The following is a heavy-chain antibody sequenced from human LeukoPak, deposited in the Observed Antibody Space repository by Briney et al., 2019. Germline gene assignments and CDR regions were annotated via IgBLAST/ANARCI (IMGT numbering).Heavy chain of an antibody. D-gene: IGHD3-22*01. CDR1: GFTFSDYY. CDR2: ISSSGSTI. J-gene: IGHJ4*02. Sequence: PGGSLRLPCAASGFTFSDYYMSWIRQAPGKGLEWVSYISSSGSTIYYADSVKGRFTISRDNAKNSLYLQMNSLRAEDTAVYYCASTFSYYYDSSGYSHYWGQGTLVTVSS. V-gene: IGHV3-11*01. CDR3: ASTFSYYYDSSGYSHY.